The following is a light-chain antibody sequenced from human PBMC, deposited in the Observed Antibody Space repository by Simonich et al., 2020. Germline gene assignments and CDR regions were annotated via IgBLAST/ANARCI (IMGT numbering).Light chain of an antibody. Sequence: DIVMTQSPDSLAVSLVERATINCKSSQSVLYSSNNKNYLAWYQQKPGQPPKLLIYWASTLESGVPDRFSGSGSGTDFTLTISSLQAEDVAVYYCQQYYSTPFTFGPGTKVDIK. CDR1: QSVLYSSNNKNY. V-gene: IGKV4-1*01. CDR2: WAS. CDR3: QQYYSTPFT. J-gene: IGKJ3*01.